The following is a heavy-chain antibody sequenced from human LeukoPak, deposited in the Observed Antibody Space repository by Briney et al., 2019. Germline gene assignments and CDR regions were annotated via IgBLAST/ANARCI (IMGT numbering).Heavy chain of an antibody. CDR3: TRDRPSDYNFGWFFDV. J-gene: IGHJ2*01. D-gene: IGHD4-11*01. CDR2: ISGYNGNT. CDR1: GYTFSSYG. V-gene: IGHV1-18*01. Sequence: GASVTVSCTASGYTFSSYGISWVRQAPGQGLEWMGWISGYNGNTKYAQKAQGRVTMTTDTSTNSAYMDLRNLRSDDTAVYYCTRDRPSDYNFGWFFDVWGRGTLVTVSS.